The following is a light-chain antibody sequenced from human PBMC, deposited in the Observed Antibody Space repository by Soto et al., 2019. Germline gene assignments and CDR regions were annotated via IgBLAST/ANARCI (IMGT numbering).Light chain of an antibody. V-gene: IGKV3-20*01. CDR3: QQYGSSPWT. Sequence: EIVLTQSPGTLSLSPGERATLSCRASQSVSSSYLAWYQQKPGQAPRLLIYGASSRATGIPDRFSGSGSGTDFTLTISRLGPEDFAVYCCQQYGSSPWTFGQGTKVEIK. J-gene: IGKJ1*01. CDR2: GAS. CDR1: QSVSSSY.